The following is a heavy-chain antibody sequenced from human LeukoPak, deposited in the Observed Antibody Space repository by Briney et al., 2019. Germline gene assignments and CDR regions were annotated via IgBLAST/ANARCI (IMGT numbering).Heavy chain of an antibody. J-gene: IGHJ3*02. D-gene: IGHD1-26*01. V-gene: IGHV3-23*01. Sequence: GGSLRLSCAASGFIFGSFGLSWVRQAPGKGLEWVSSISGSGSDVNYPDSVKGRFTISRDNSKNTLFLQMNSLRAEDTAIYYCAKELSAYSGSFERPFDIWGLGTMVTVSS. CDR3: AKELSAYSGSFERPFDI. CDR2: ISGSGSDV. CDR1: GFIFGSFG.